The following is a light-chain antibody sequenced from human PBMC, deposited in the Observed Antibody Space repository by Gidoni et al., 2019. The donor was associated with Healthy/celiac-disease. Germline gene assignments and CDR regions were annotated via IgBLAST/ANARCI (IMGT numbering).Light chain of an antibody. CDR2: AAS. J-gene: IGKJ2*01. Sequence: DIQMTQSPSSLSASVGDRVTITCRASQSSSSYLNWYQQKPGKAPKLIIYAASSLQSGVPSRFSGSGSGTDFTLTISSLQPEDFATYYCQQSYSTPRTFGQGTKLEIK. CDR3: QQSYSTPRT. V-gene: IGKV1-39*01. CDR1: QSSSSY.